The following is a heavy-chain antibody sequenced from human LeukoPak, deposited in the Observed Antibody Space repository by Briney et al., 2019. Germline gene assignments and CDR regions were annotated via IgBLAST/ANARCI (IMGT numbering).Heavy chain of an antibody. CDR3: VGWSDY. CDR1: GFTFSNYD. Sequence: PGESLRLSCAASGFTFSNYDIHWVRQAPGKGLEWVAVISYDGSEKNYADSVKGRLTISRDNSKNTVYMKMNSLRVEDKAVYYCVGWSDYWGQGNVVTVSS. J-gene: IGHJ4*02. V-gene: IGHV3-30*03. CDR2: ISYDGSEK. D-gene: IGHD2-15*01.